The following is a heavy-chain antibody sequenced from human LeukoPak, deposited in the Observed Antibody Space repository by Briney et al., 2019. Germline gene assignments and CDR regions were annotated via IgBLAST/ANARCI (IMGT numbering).Heavy chain of an antibody. CDR2: INSDGSSR. D-gene: IGHD3-3*01. J-gene: IGHJ3*02. Sequence: GGSLRLSCAASGFTFTGYWMHWVRQAPGKGLVWVSRINSDGSSRNYADSVKGRFTISRDNAKKTLYLQMNSLRAEVTAVYYCASVVGGYYPPVDAFDMWGQGTMVTVSS. CDR3: ASVVGGYYPPVDAFDM. CDR1: GFTFTGYW. V-gene: IGHV3-74*01.